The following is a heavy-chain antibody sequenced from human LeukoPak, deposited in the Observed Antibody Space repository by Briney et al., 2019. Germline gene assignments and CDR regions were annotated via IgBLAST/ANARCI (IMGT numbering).Heavy chain of an antibody. CDR3: AKDMTTRGAFDI. J-gene: IGHJ3*02. D-gene: IGHD1-1*01. CDR1: GFAFSSYV. V-gene: IGHV3-23*01. CDR2: IGGTGRT. Sequence: GSLRLSCAASGFAFSSYVINWVRQAPGKGLEWVSAIGGTGRTYYADPVKGRFTISRDNSKNMVFLQMNSLRAEDTAIFYCAKDMTTRGAFDIWGQGTMVTVSS.